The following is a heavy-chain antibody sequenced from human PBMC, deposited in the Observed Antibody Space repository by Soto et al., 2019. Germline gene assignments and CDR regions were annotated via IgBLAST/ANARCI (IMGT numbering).Heavy chain of an antibody. D-gene: IGHD5-12*01. J-gene: IGHJ6*02. Sequence: ASVKVSCKASGYTFTGYYMHWVRQAPGQGLEWIGWINPNSGGTNYAQKFQGWVTMTRDTSISTAYMELSRLRSDDTAVYYCARDLMKYSGHDDGTQYYYYGMDVWGQGTTVTVSS. CDR3: ARDLMKYSGHDDGTQYYYYGMDV. CDR2: INPNSGGT. V-gene: IGHV1-2*04. CDR1: GYTFTGYY.